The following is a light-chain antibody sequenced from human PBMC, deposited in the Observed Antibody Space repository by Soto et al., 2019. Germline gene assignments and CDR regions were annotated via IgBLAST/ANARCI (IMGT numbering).Light chain of an antibody. CDR1: QSISTY. Sequence: DIQMTQSPSSLSASVGDRVTITCRASQSISTYVYWYQQKPGKAPNLLIYAASTLHSGVPSRFSGSGSGEDFHLTISSLQPEDFATYHCQQSYSTPHTFGQGTKLEIK. V-gene: IGKV1-39*01. J-gene: IGKJ2*01. CDR2: AAS. CDR3: QQSYSTPHT.